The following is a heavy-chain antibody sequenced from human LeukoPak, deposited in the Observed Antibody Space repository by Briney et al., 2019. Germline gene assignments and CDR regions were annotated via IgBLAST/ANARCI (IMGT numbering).Heavy chain of an antibody. CDR2: IWSDGSNE. J-gene: IGHJ4*02. CDR3: ASDYGISPFDH. D-gene: IGHD4-17*01. V-gene: IGHV3-33*08. CDR1: GFTFSSYT. Sequence: GGSLRLSSAASGFTFSSYTLHCVRQAPGKGLEWVAVIWSDGSNEGYADSVKGRFTISRDNSKNTLSLQMNSLTAEDTAVYFCASDYGISPFDHWGERRLVTVSS.